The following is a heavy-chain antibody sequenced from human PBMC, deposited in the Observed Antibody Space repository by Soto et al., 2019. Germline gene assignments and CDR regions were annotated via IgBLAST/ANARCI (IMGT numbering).Heavy chain of an antibody. CDR1: GLTFSSYG. D-gene: IGHD6-13*01. CDR3: AKGRGRIAAAGTSLLDY. V-gene: IGHV3-30*18. CDR2: ISYDGSKT. J-gene: IGHJ4*02. Sequence: QEQLVESGGGVVQPGRSLRLSCAASGLTFSSYGMHWVRQAPGKGLEWVAVISYDGSKTYYADSVKGRFTISRDNSKNSLYLQMNSLRPEDTAVYYCAKGRGRIAAAGTSLLDYWGQGTLVTVSS.